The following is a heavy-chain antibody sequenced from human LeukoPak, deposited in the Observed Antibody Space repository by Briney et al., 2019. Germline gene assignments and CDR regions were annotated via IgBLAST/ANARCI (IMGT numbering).Heavy chain of an antibody. CDR1: GFTFRNYG. J-gene: IGHJ4*02. CDR2: IRNDGSSE. V-gene: IGHV3-30*02. Sequence: GRSLRLSCAASGFTFRNYGMHWIRQAPGKGLEWVAFIRNDGSSESYADSVKGRLTISRDNSKNTLSLQMNSLKPGDTAVYFCATDGRWHCFDSWGQGTLVTVSS. D-gene: IGHD2-15*01. CDR3: ATDGRWHCFDS.